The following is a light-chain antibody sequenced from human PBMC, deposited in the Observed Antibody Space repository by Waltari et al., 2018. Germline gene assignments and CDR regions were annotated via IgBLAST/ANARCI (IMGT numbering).Light chain of an antibody. J-gene: IGLJ2*01. CDR1: SSEVGSFNF. CDR2: HVS. V-gene: IGLV2-14*01. CDR3: SSYAGSPPHVV. Sequence: QSALTQPASVSGSPGQSISISCTGISSEVGSFNFVSWYQQHPNKAPKLMIYHVSNRPSGLSTRFSGSKSDNAASLTISGLQAEDEAEYYCSSYAGSPPHVVFGGGTKLTVL.